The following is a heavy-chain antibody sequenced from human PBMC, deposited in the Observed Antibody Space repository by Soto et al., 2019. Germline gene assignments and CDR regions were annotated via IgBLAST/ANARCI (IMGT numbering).Heavy chain of an antibody. D-gene: IGHD2-15*01. CDR3: ARGKTYCNGGGCYGQYDY. V-gene: IGHV4-31*03. Sequence: PSETLSLTCTVSGDSLSSGGHYWSWIRQHPGKGLEWIGHIYDSVNTYYSPSLRSRVTISADMSKNQFSLNLRSVTAADTAVYYCARGKTYCNGGGCYGQYDYWGQGTPVTVSS. J-gene: IGHJ4*02. CDR1: GDSLSSGGHY. CDR2: IYDSVNT.